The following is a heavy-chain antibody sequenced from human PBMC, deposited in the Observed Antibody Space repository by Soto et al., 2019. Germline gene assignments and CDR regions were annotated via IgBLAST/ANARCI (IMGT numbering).Heavy chain of an antibody. D-gene: IGHD6-13*01. V-gene: IGHV6-1*01. Sequence: PLPALSLTCALSGGSVSSYRAAWYWLRQSPSRGLEWLGRTYYRSEWYNDYAVSVKSRITINPDTSKNQFSLQLNSVTPGDTAVYCCARSIRAAGTFDYWGQGTLVTVSS. J-gene: IGHJ4*02. CDR3: ARSIRAAGTFDY. CDR1: GGSVSSYRAA. CDR2: TYYRSEWYN.